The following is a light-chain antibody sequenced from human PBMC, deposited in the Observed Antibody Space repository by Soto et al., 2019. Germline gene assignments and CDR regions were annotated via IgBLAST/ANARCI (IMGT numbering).Light chain of an antibody. CDR3: QQCRDVPLT. CDR2: DAS. CDR1: QDVGNC. Sequence: DIPMTQSPSSLSASVGDRVTITCQASQDVGNCLNWYQQKAGRAPKFLMQDASNLETGVPSRFSGSGSGKYISFTITSLQPEDVATYYCQQCRDVPLTFGGGTKVDIK. V-gene: IGKV1-33*01. J-gene: IGKJ4*01.